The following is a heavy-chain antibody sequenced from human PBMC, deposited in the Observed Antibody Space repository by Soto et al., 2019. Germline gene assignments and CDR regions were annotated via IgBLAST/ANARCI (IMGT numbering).Heavy chain of an antibody. J-gene: IGHJ4*02. CDR3: ARLVYDTRLNYMYFDF. CDR1: GGSFSGYY. Sequence: SETLSLTCAVYGGSFSGYYWSWIRQPPGKGLEWIGEINHSGSTNYNPSLKSRVTISVDTSKNQFSLKLTSVTAADTAIYFCARLVYDTRLNYMYFDFWGQGALVTVSS. V-gene: IGHV4-34*01. D-gene: IGHD3-10*01. CDR2: INHSGST.